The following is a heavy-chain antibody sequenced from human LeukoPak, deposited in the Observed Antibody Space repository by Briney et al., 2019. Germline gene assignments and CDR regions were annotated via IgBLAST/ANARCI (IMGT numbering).Heavy chain of an antibody. D-gene: IGHD6-13*01. Sequence: ASVKVSCKASAYTFTIYTIHWVRQAPGQRLEWMGWINAGNGNTRYSQNFQGGVTITRDTSATTAYMELSSLRSEDTAVYYCARTTRSWYEDNDAFDIWGQGTTVTVSS. CDR2: INAGNGNT. CDR1: AYTFTIYT. J-gene: IGHJ3*02. V-gene: IGHV1-3*01. CDR3: ARTTRSWYEDNDAFDI.